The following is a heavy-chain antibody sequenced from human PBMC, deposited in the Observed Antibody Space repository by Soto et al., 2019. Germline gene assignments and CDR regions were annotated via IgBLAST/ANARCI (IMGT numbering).Heavy chain of an antibody. CDR2: ISPKSTFR. J-gene: IGHJ4*02. CDR3: VRGGGGGLFEH. D-gene: IGHD2-21*01. Sequence: LSLTCTVSGGSISSGGYYWSWIRQHPGKGLEWISYISPKSTFRNYADSVKGRFTISRDNTESSLFLQMNSLGVDDTAVYSCVRGGGGGLFEHWGQGVLVTVSS. V-gene: IGHV3-11*06. CDR1: GGSISSGGYY.